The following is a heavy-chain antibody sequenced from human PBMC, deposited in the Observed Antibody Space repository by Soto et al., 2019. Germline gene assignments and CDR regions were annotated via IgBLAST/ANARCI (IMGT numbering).Heavy chain of an antibody. CDR2: ISYDGSNK. CDR1: GFTFSSYA. CDR3: AKSLAARRPYGMDV. V-gene: IGHV3-30-3*02. J-gene: IGHJ6*02. D-gene: IGHD6-6*01. Sequence: PGGSLRLSCAASGFTFSSYAMHWVRQAPGKGLEWVAVISYDGSNKYYADSVKGRFTISRDNSKNTLYLQMNSLRAEDTAVYYCAKSLAARRPYGMDVWGQGTTVTVSS.